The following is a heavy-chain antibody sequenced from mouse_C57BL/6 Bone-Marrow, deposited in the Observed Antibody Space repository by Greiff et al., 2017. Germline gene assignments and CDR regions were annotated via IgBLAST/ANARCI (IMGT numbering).Heavy chain of an antibody. Sequence: DVKLQESGPGMVKPSQSLSLTCTVTGYSITSGYDWHWIRHFPGNKLEWMGYISYSGSTNYNPSLKSRISITHDTSKNHFFLKLNSVTTEDTATYYCARDLIYDGYSWFAYWGQGTLVTVSA. CDR1: GYSITSGYD. V-gene: IGHV3-1*01. CDR2: ISYSGST. J-gene: IGHJ3*01. D-gene: IGHD2-3*01. CDR3: ARDLIYDGYSWFAY.